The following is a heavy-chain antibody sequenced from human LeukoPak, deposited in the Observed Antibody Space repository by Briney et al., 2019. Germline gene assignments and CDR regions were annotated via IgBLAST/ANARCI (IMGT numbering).Heavy chain of an antibody. V-gene: IGHV3-7*03. CDR3: ARGRGYCSSTSCSPLWYFDY. CDR2: IKQDGSEK. CDR1: GFTFSSYW. J-gene: IGHJ4*02. D-gene: IGHD2-2*01. Sequence: GGSLRLSCAASGFTFSSYWMSWVRQAPGKGLEWVANIKQDGSEKYYVDSVKGRLTISRDNAKNSLYLQMNSLRAEDTAVYYCARGRGYCSSTSCSPLWYFDYWGQGTLVTVSS.